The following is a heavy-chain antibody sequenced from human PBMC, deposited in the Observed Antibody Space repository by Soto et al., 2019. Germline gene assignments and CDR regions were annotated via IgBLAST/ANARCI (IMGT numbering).Heavy chain of an antibody. CDR1: GGSFSGYY. V-gene: IGHV4-34*01. Sequence: QVQLQQWGAGLLKPSETLSLTCAVYGGSFSGYYWSWIRQPPGKGLEWIGEINHSGSTNYNPSLKSRVTILVDTSKNQFSLKLSSVTAADTAVYYCARYVWGSYRLLDYWGQGTLVTVSS. CDR3: ARYVWGSYRLLDY. D-gene: IGHD3-16*02. CDR2: INHSGST. J-gene: IGHJ4*02.